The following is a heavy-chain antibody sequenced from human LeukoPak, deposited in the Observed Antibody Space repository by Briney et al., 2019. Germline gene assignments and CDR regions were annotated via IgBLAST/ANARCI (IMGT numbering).Heavy chain of an antibody. CDR3: ASVVGATSQGDY. Sequence: PGGSLRLSCAASGFTFSSYWMHWVRQAPGKGLVWVSRTNSDGSSTSYADSVKGRFTISRDNAKNTLYLQMNSLRAEDTAVYYCASVVGATSQGDYWGQGTLVTVSS. D-gene: IGHD1-26*01. CDR1: GFTFSSYW. J-gene: IGHJ4*02. V-gene: IGHV3-74*01. CDR2: TNSDGSST.